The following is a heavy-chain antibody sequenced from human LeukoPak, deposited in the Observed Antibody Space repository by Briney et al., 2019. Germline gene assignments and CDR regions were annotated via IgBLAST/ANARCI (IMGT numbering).Heavy chain of an antibody. Sequence: PGGSLRLSCAASGFTFSNAWMSWVRQAPGKGLEWVGRIKSKTDGGTTDYAAPVKGRFTISRDDSKNTLYLQMNSLKTEDTAAYYCTTDWLLWFGELFGYWGQGTLVTVSS. V-gene: IGHV3-15*01. J-gene: IGHJ4*02. D-gene: IGHD3-10*01. CDR2: IKSKTDGGTT. CDR1: GFTFSNAW. CDR3: TTDWLLWFGELFGY.